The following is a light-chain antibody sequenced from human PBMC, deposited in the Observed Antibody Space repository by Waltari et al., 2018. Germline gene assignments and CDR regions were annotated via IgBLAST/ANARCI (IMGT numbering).Light chain of an antibody. CDR3: QQYYSTPYT. CDR2: WAS. CDR1: QNLLYSSNNQNY. V-gene: IGKV4-1*01. J-gene: IGKJ2*01. Sequence: DIVMTQSPDSLAVSLGGRATINCTSSQNLLYSSNNQNYFGWYQQKPGQPPKLLIYWASTRESGVPDRFSGSGSGTDFTLTISSLQAEDVAVYYCQQYYSTPYTFGQGTKLEIK.